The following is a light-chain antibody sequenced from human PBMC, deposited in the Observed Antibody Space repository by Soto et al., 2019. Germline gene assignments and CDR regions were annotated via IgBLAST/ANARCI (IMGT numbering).Light chain of an antibody. Sequence: EIVMTKSPATLSVSPGERSTLSCMASQSVSSNLAWYQQKPGQAPRLLIYGASTRATGIPARFSGSGSGTEFTLTISSLQSEDFAVYYCQQYNIWPTFGQGTLLEIK. V-gene: IGKV3-15*01. CDR2: GAS. J-gene: IGKJ5*01. CDR3: QQYNIWPT. CDR1: QSVSSN.